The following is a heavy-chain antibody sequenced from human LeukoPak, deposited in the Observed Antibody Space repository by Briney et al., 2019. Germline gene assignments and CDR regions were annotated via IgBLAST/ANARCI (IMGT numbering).Heavy chain of an antibody. V-gene: IGHV4-30-2*01. CDR2: VYHSGST. CDR1: GGSISSGGYS. J-gene: IGHJ3*02. D-gene: IGHD4-17*01. Sequence: SETLSLTCAASGGSISSGGYSWSWIRQPPGKGLEWIGYVYHSGSTYHNPSLKSRVTISVDRSKNQFSLKLSSVTAADTAVYYCARASAQYGDYVDAFDIWGQGTMVTVSS. CDR3: ARASAQYGDYVDAFDI.